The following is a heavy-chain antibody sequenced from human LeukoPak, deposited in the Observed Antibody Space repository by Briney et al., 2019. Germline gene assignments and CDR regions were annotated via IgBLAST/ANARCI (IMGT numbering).Heavy chain of an antibody. Sequence: SETLSLTCTVSGGSISSGGYYWGWIRQPPGKGLAWIGSIYYSGSTYYNPSLKSRVTISVDTSKNQFSLKLSSVTAADTAVYYCARLGPAAGTSFDYWGQGTLVTVSS. CDR1: GGSISSGGYY. CDR3: ARLGPAAGTSFDY. CDR2: IYYSGST. V-gene: IGHV4-39*07. J-gene: IGHJ4*02. D-gene: IGHD6-13*01.